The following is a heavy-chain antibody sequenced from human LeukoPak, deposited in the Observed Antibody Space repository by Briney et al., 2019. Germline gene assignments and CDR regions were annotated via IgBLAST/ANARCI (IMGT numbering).Heavy chain of an antibody. V-gene: IGHV1-18*01. J-gene: IGHJ4*02. D-gene: IGHD6-13*01. CDR3: ARDTGIAVAGTGDFDY. CDR1: GGTFSSYA. CDR2: ISGYNGKT. Sequence: ASVKVSCKASGGTFSSYAISWVRQAPGQGLGWMGWISGYNGKTNYAQKLQGRVTMTTDTSTSTAYMELRSLRSDDTAVYYCARDTGIAVAGTGDFDYWGQGTLVTVSS.